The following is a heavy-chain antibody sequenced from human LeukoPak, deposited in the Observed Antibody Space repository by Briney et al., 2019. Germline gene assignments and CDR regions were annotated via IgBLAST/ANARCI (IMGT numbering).Heavy chain of an antibody. CDR1: GFTFSNYD. V-gene: IGHV3-53*01. J-gene: IGHJ2*01. CDR2: IYSGGST. CDR3: ARDGGYWYFDL. Sequence: GGSLRLSCAASGFTFSNYDMSWVRQAPGKGLEWVSVIYSGGSTYYADSVRGRFTISRDNSKNTLYLQMNSLRAEDTAVYYCARDGGYWYFDLWGRGTLVTVSS. D-gene: IGHD2-15*01.